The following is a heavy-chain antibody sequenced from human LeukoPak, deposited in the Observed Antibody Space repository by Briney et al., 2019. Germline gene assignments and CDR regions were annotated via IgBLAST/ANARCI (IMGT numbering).Heavy chain of an antibody. V-gene: IGHV1-69*13. D-gene: IGHD3-22*01. J-gene: IGHJ4*02. CDR2: IIPIFGTA. CDR1: GGSFSRYA. CDR3: ARGSGETGGYYYVY. Sequence: ASVKVYCKASGGSFSRYAISWVRQAPGQGLEWMGGIIPIFGTANYAQKFQGRVTITADESTRTAYMELRTLRSEDTAIYYCARGSGETGGYYYVYWGRGTPATVSS.